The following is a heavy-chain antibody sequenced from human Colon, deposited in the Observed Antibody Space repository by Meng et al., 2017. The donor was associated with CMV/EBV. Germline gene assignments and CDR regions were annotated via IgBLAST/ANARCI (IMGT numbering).Heavy chain of an antibody. V-gene: IGHV1-18*01. D-gene: IGHD3-16*01. CDR1: GYAFNKHG. Sequence: ASVKVSCKASGYAFNKHGINWARQAPGRGLEWMGWINLWNGDIKYAQKFQGSVTVSADTSTSTAYMELRSLTSDDTAVYYCARDLFSPGGNSCFDNWGQGTVVTVSS. CDR2: INLWNGDI. CDR3: ARDLFSPGGNSCFDN. J-gene: IGHJ4*02.